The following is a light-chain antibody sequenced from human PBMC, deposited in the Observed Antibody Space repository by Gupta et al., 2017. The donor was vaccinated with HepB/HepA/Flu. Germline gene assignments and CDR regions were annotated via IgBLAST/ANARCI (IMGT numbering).Light chain of an antibody. V-gene: IGKV1-39*01. CDR2: AAS. CDR1: QSIITY. Sequence: DILMTQSPSSLSASIGDRVTITCRASQSIITYLNWYQQKPGKAPKLLIYAASSLQSGVPSRFSGSGSGTDFTLTISRLQPEDFATYYCQQSFSTPGNTFGQGTKLVIK. J-gene: IGKJ2*01. CDR3: QQSFSTPGNT.